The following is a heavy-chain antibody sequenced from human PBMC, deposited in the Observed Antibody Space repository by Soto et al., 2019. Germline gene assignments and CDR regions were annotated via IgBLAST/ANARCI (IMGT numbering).Heavy chain of an antibody. V-gene: IGHV3-33*08. D-gene: IGHD4-17*01. CDR2: IWYDGSNK. Sequence: PHRLCWTAAEVNFINYGRRRVRQDPGKGLEWVAVIWYDGSNKYYADSVKGRFTISRDNSKNTLYLQMNSLRAEDTAVYYCARAYGDYYYGMDVWGQGPTVTVSS. J-gene: IGHJ6*02. CDR3: ARAYGDYYYGMDV. CDR1: EVNFINYG.